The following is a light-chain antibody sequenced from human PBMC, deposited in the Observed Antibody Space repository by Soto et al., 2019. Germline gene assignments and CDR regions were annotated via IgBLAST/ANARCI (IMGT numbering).Light chain of an antibody. CDR1: SSNLGAPFD. CDR2: GNN. Sequence: QPVLTQPPSVSGAPGQRVTISCTGSSSNLGAPFDVRWYQHFPGTVPKLLIYGNNNRPSWVPDRFSGSKSGSSASLAITGLQAEDEADYYCQSYDGSLSAVVFGGGTKVTVL. J-gene: IGLJ2*01. CDR3: QSYDGSLSAVV. V-gene: IGLV1-40*01.